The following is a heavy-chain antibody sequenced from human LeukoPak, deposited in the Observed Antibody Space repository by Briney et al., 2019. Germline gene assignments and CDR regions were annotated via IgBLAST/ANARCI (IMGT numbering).Heavy chain of an antibody. D-gene: IGHD5-12*01. Sequence: GGSLRLSCAASGFTFSSYAMHWVRQAPGKGLEWVAVISYDGSNKYYADSVKGRFTISRDSSKNTLYLQMNSLRAEDTAVYYCARGPPRGEWLLNWFDPWGQGTLVTVSS. CDR2: ISYDGSNK. J-gene: IGHJ5*02. CDR1: GFTFSSYA. CDR3: ARGPPRGEWLLNWFDP. V-gene: IGHV3-30-3*01.